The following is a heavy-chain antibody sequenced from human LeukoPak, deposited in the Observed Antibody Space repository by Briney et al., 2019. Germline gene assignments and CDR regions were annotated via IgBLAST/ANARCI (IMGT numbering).Heavy chain of an antibody. Sequence: GGSLRLSCATSGFTFSSYAMSWVRQAPGKGLEWVSGIGASGGSTYYADSVKGRFTISRDNSKNTLYPQMNSLRSDDTAVYYCARGLLTARARDAFDIWGQGTMVTVSS. CDR2: IGASGGST. V-gene: IGHV3-23*01. D-gene: IGHD7-27*01. CDR1: GFTFSSYA. CDR3: ARGLLTARARDAFDI. J-gene: IGHJ3*02.